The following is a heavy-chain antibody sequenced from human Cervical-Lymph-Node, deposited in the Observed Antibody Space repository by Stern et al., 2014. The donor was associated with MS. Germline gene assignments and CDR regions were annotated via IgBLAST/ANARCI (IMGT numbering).Heavy chain of an antibody. CDR3: ARAEQLVDY. J-gene: IGHJ4*02. V-gene: IGHV5-51*01. Sequence: EVQLVESGAEVKKPGESLKISCKGSGYSFTNYWIGWVRQMPGEGLEWMGFTYPSDSDTRYSPSFQGQVTISADKSISTAYLQWSRLKASDTAMYYCARAEQLVDYWGQGTLVTVSS. CDR1: GYSFTNYW. CDR2: TYPSDSDT. D-gene: IGHD6-6*01.